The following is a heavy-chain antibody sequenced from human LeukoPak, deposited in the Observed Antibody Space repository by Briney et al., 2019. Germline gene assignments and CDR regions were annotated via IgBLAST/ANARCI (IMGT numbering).Heavy chain of an antibody. J-gene: IGHJ6*03. D-gene: IGHD1-26*01. CDR1: GFTFNSYG. V-gene: IGHV1-18*01. CDR3: VRAGGSYYYYYMDV. Sequence: ASGEVFCKASGFTFNSYGIRWVRQAPGQGAEGMGWISAYNGNTNYAQKLQGRVTMTTDTSTSTAYMELRSLRSDDTAVYYCVRAGGSYYYYYMDVWGKGTTVTVSS. CDR2: ISAYNGNT.